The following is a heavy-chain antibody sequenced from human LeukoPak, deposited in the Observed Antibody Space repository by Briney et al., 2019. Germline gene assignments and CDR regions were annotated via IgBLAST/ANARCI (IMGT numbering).Heavy chain of an antibody. D-gene: IGHD6-13*01. CDR1: GGSISSSSYY. Sequence: SETLSLTCTVSGGSISSSSYYWGWTRQPPGKGLEWIGSIYYSGSTYYNPSLKSRVTISVDTSKNQFSLKLSSVTAADTAVYYCARHVGSAAAGTYYFDYWGQGTLVTVSS. CDR3: ARHVGSAAAGTYYFDY. CDR2: IYYSGST. V-gene: IGHV4-39*01. J-gene: IGHJ4*02.